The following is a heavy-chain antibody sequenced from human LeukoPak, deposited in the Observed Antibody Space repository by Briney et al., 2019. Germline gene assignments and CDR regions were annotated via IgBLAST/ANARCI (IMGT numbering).Heavy chain of an antibody. Sequence: SETLSLTCTVSGGSITSGGYYWSWIRQHPGKGLEWIGNLHYGGNTYYNPSLRSRATISVDTSKNQFSLKLSSVTAADTAVYYCAREDGTTNNWFDPWGQGTLVTVSS. V-gene: IGHV4-31*03. CDR1: GGSITSGGYY. J-gene: IGHJ5*02. CDR3: AREDGTTNNWFDP. D-gene: IGHD1-1*01. CDR2: LHYGGNT.